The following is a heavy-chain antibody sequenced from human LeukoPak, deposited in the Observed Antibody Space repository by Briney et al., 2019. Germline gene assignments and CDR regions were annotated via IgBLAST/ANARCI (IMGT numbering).Heavy chain of an antibody. Sequence: GGSLRLSCAASGFTFSSYSMSWVRQARGKGGEGVSYISSGSSSIYYPDSVKGRFTISRDNANNSLYLQLNSLTDEDTAVYYCARVVAGIDWFDPWGQGALVTVSS. CDR1: GFTFSSYS. CDR2: ISSGSSSI. CDR3: ARVVAGIDWFDP. J-gene: IGHJ5*02. V-gene: IGHV3-48*02. D-gene: IGHD6-19*01.